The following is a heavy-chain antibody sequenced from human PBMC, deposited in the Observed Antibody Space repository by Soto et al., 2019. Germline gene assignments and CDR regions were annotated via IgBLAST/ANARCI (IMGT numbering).Heavy chain of an antibody. CDR3: ATGTVKYDILTGYFDY. J-gene: IGHJ4*02. CDR2: FDPEDGET. CDR1: GYTLTELS. D-gene: IGHD3-9*01. Sequence: ASVKVSCTVSGYTLTELSMHWVRQAPGKGLEWMGGFDPEDGETIYAQKFQGRVTMTEDTSTDTAYMELSSLRSEDTAVYYCATGTVKYDILTGYFDYWGQGTLVTVSS. V-gene: IGHV1-24*01.